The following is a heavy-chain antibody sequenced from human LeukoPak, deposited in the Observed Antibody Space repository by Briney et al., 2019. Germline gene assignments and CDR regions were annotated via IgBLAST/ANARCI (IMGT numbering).Heavy chain of an antibody. V-gene: IGHV7-4-1*02. D-gene: IGHD3-22*01. CDR3: ARGYYDSSGSFDY. CDR1: GYTFTSYF. CDR2: INTNTGNP. J-gene: IGHJ4*02. Sequence: ASVKVSCKTSGYTFTSYFINWVRQAPGKGLQWMGRINTNTGNPTYAQGFTGRFVFSLDTSVTTAYLQISSLRADDNAVYYCARGYYDSSGSFDYWGLGTLVTVSS.